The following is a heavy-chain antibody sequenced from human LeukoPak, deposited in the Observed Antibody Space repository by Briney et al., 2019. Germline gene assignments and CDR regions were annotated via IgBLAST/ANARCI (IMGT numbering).Heavy chain of an antibody. CDR1: GFTFSSYA. J-gene: IGHJ4*02. Sequence: GGSLRLSCAASGFTFSSYAMSWVREAPGKGVEWVSAISGSGGSTYYADPGKGRFTISRDNSKNTLYLQRNTLRAEDTAVYYCAKDLLDIIDYWGQGTLVTVSS. D-gene: IGHD5-12*01. V-gene: IGHV3-23*01. CDR2: ISGSGGST. CDR3: AKDLLDIIDY.